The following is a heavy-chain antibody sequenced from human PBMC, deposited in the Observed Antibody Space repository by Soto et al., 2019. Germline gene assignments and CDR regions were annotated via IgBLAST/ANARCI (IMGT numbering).Heavy chain of an antibody. CDR3: ARSGHLFDY. D-gene: IGHD3-10*01. CDR2: INHSGNT. V-gene: IGHV4-34*01. Sequence: QVQLQQWGAGLLKPSETLSLTCAVYGGSFSDYYWSWIRQPPGKGLEWIGEINHSGNTNYSPSLKSRVTISVDTSKNQVSLKVSAVTAADTAVYYCARSGHLFDYWGQGISVTVSS. J-gene: IGHJ4*02. CDR1: GGSFSDYY.